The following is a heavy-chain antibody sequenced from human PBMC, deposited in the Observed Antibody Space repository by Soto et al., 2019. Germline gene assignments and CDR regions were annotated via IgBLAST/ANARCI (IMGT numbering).Heavy chain of an antibody. V-gene: IGHV3-53*01. CDR1: GFTVSSNY. CDR3: AKSYYDSSGYYYAAGY. D-gene: IGHD3-22*01. Sequence: GSLRLCWAASGFTVSSNYMSWVRQAPGKGLEWVSVIYSGGSTYYADSVKGRFTISRDNSKNTLYLQMNSLRAEDTAVYYCAKSYYDSSGYYYAAGYWGQGTLVTVSS. J-gene: IGHJ4*02. CDR2: IYSGGST.